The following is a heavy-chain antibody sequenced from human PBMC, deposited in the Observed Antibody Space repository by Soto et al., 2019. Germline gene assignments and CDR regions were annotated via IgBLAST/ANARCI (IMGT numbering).Heavy chain of an antibody. D-gene: IGHD2-15*01. Sequence: ASVKVSCKASGSTFTSYYMHWVRQAPGQGLEWMGIINPSGGSTSYAQKFQGRVTMTRDTSTSTVYMELSSLRSEDTAVYYCARARYCSGGSCYWFDPWGQGTLVTVSS. V-gene: IGHV1-46*01. J-gene: IGHJ5*02. CDR1: GSTFTSYY. CDR3: ARARYCSGGSCYWFDP. CDR2: INPSGGST.